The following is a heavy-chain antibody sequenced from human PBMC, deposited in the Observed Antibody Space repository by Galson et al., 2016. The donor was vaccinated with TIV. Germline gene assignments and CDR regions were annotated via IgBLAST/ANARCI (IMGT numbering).Heavy chain of an antibody. CDR3: TRESQPTLFGVSIIDY. CDR1: GFTFSSYT. V-gene: IGHV3-30-3*01. Sequence: SLRLSCAASGFTFSSYTFHWVRQTPGKGLEWVAIISHDGNNKDFADSVEGRFTISRDSSKNTVFLQMNSLRLEDTAVYYCTRESQPTLFGVSIIDYWGQGTVVTVSS. J-gene: IGHJ4*02. CDR2: ISHDGNNK. D-gene: IGHD3-3*01.